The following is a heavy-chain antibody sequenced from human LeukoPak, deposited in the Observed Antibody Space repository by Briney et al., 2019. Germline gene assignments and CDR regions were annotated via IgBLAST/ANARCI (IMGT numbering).Heavy chain of an antibody. Sequence: GGSVRLSCAASGFAFSSYAMRWVRQAPGTGREWVSANSGSGGSTYYADSVKGGFTVPRDNSKNTLYLQRNSLRAEDTAVYYCAKDDQLRFLTTIDYWGQGTLVTVSS. CDR1: GFAFSSYA. CDR2: NSGSGGST. CDR3: AKDDQLRFLTTIDY. J-gene: IGHJ4*02. D-gene: IGHD3-3*01. V-gene: IGHV3-23*01.